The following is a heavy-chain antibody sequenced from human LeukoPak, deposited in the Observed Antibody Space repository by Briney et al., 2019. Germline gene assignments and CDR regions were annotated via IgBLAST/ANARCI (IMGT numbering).Heavy chain of an antibody. J-gene: IGHJ5*02. CDR2: IYYSGST. CDR3: ARAGYTYNWFDP. D-gene: IGHD5-18*01. CDR1: GGSVSSGSYY. Sequence: SETLSPTCTVSGGSVSSGSYYWSWIRQPPGKGLEWIGYIYYSGSTNYNPSLKSRVTISVDKSKNQFSLKLSSVTAADTAVYYCARAGYTYNWFDPWGQGTLVTVSS. V-gene: IGHV4-61*01.